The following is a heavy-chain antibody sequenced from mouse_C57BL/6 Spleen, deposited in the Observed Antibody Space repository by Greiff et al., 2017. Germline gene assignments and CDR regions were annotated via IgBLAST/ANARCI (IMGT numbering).Heavy chain of an antibody. D-gene: IGHD1-1*01. Sequence: EVQLQQSGPELVKPGASVKMSCKASGYTFTDYNMHWVKQSHGKSLEWIGYINPNNGGTSYNQKFKGKATLTVNKSSSTAYMELRSLTSEDSAVYYCARDYYGSEAWVAYWGQGTLVTVSA. CDR3: ARDYYGSEAWVAY. J-gene: IGHJ3*01. V-gene: IGHV1-22*01. CDR1: GYTFTDYN. CDR2: INPNNGGT.